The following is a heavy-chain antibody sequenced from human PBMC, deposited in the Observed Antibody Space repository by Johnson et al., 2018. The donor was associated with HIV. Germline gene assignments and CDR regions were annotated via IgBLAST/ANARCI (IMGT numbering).Heavy chain of an antibody. V-gene: IGHV3-30-3*01. CDR3: SRVTHIQLWANDAFDI. CDR1: GFTFSSYA. J-gene: IGHJ3*02. Sequence: VQLVESGGGLVQPGGSLRLSCAASGFTFSSYAMHWVRQAPGKGLEGVAVISYDGSNKYYADSVKGRFTISRDKSKNTLYLQMNSLRAEDTAVYYCSRVTHIQLWANDAFDIWGQGTMVTVSS. CDR2: ISYDGSNK. D-gene: IGHD5-18*01.